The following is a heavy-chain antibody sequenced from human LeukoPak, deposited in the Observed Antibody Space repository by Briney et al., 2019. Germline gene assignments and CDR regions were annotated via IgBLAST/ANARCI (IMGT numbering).Heavy chain of an antibody. CDR2: IIPIFGTA. J-gene: IGHJ4*02. CDR1: AGTFSSYA. D-gene: IGHD1-20*01. Sequence: SVKVSCKASAGTFSSYAITWVRQAPGQGLEWMGRIIPIFGTANYAQNFQGRVTITTDESTSTAYMELSSLRSEDTAVYYCARDLGITVTYGNYHFHYWAQGTLVTVSS. CDR3: ARDLGITVTYGNYHFHY. V-gene: IGHV1-69*05.